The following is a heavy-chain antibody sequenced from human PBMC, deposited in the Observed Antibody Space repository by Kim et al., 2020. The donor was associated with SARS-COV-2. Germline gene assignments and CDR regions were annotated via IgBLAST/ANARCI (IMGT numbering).Heavy chain of an antibody. J-gene: IGHJ4*02. V-gene: IGHV1-69*13. CDR1: GGTFSSYA. CDR2: IIPIFGTA. D-gene: IGHD3-16*02. Sequence: SVKVSCKASGGTFSSYAISWVRQAPGQGLEWMGGIIPIFGTANYAQKFQGRVTITADESTSTAYMELSSLRSEDTAVYYCARADFVERLGELSPYPEDWGQGTLVTVSS. CDR3: ARADFVERLGELSPYPED.